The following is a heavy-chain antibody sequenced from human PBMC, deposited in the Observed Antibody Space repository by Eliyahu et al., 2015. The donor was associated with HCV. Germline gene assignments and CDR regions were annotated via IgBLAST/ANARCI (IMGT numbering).Heavy chain of an antibody. CDR3: ARETFIAVAAPSAFDI. CDR1: GGTFSSYA. CDR2: IIPIFGTA. J-gene: IGHJ3*02. V-gene: IGHV1-69*06. Sequence: QVQLVQSGAEVKKPGSSVKVSCKASGGTFSSYAISWVRQAPGQRLEWMGGIIPIFGTANYAQKFQGRVTITADKSTSTAYMELSSLRSEDTAVYYCARETFIAVAAPSAFDIWGQGTMVTVSS. D-gene: IGHD6-19*01.